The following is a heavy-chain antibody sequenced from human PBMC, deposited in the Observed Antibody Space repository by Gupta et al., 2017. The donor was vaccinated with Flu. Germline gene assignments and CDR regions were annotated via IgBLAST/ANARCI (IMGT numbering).Heavy chain of an antibody. Sequence: EVQLVESGGGSVQPGGSLRRSCAASGFTFSNYNMNWVRQASGKGLEWLSYINSSSNVVYYADYVRGRFTISRDNATNSLYLQMSSLRDDDTAVYYCARDEPHTSSWITGAFDVGGQGTMGTVSS. CDR3: ARDEPHTSSWITGAFDV. CDR2: INSSSNVV. J-gene: IGHJ3*01. D-gene: IGHD6-13*01. V-gene: IGHV3-48*02. CDR1: GFTFSNYN.